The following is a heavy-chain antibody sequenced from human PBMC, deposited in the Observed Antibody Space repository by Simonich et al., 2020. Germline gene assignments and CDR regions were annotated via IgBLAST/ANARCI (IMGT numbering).Heavy chain of an antibody. D-gene: IGHD2-15*01. Sequence: QVQLVQSGAEVKKPGASVKVSCKASGYTFTSYGISWVRQAPGQGLEWMGWSSAYKGNTNYAQKLQGRGTMTTDTSTSTAYKGLRSLRSDDTAVYYCARASRGTWWYYYFDYWGQGTLVTVSS. J-gene: IGHJ4*02. CDR2: SSAYKGNT. CDR3: ARASRGTWWYYYFDY. V-gene: IGHV1-18*01. CDR1: GYTFTSYG.